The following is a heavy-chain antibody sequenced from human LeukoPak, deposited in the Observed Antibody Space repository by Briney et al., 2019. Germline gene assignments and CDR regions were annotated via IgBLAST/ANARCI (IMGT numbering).Heavy chain of an antibody. CDR2: ICSGASAI. CDR3: ARANEYSSSSFDY. V-gene: IGHV3-48*03. D-gene: IGHD6-6*01. Sequence: PGGSLRLSCAASGFTFSSYDMNWVRQAPGRGGEWVSYICSGASAIYYADSVEGRFTISRDNAQNSLYLQMNSLRAEDTAVYYCARANEYSSSSFDYGGQGTLVTVSS. CDR1: GFTFSSYD. J-gene: IGHJ4*02.